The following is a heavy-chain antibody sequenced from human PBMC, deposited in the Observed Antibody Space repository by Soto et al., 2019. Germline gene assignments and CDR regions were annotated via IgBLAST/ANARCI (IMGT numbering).Heavy chain of an antibody. D-gene: IGHD3-22*01. CDR1: GFNFRNYA. J-gene: IGHJ5*01. Sequence: XGSLRLSCAASGFNFRNYAIHWVRQAPGKGLEWLAVIWFDGSKKYYADSVKGRFTISRDNSKNTVYLDMNSLTADDSGVFYCARAHTMMILDRFDPWGQGTLVTVSS. CDR3: ARAHTMMILDRFDP. V-gene: IGHV3-33*01. CDR2: IWFDGSKK.